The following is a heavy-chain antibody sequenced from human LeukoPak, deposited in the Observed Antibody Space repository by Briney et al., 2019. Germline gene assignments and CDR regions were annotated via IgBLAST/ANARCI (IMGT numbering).Heavy chain of an antibody. CDR1: GFTFYSNW. D-gene: IGHD3-10*01. Sequence: GGSLRLTCAATGFTFYSNWMSWVRQAPGKGLEWVANIKKDGSEKHYVDFVKGRFTISRDNAKMSLYLQMNSLRDEDTAVYYCARVMWTSDGSGNGAFDVWGQGTTVTVSS. J-gene: IGHJ3*01. V-gene: IGHV3-7*01. CDR2: IKKDGSEK. CDR3: ARVMWTSDGSGNGAFDV.